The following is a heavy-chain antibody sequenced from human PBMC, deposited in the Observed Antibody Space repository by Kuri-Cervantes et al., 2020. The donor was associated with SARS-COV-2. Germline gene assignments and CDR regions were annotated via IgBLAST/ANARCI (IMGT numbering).Heavy chain of an antibody. V-gene: IGHV1-69*06. CDR3: AREGAGTLYTSRYYGMDV. CDR2: IIPIFGTA. CDR1: GGTFSSYA. D-gene: IGHD3-10*01. Sequence: SVKVSCKASGGTFSSYAISWVQQAPGQGLEWMGGIIPIFGTANYTQKFQGRVTITADKSTSTAYMELSSLRSEDTAVYYCAREGAGTLYTSRYYGMDVWGQGTTVTVSS. J-gene: IGHJ6*02.